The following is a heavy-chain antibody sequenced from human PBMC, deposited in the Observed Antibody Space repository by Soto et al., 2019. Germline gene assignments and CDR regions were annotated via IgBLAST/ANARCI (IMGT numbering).Heavy chain of an antibody. Sequence: GGSQRRSYEAPGFTYIIYLISWYRQAPGKGLEWVANIKQDGSEKYYVDSVKGRFTISRDNAKNSLYLQMNSLRAEDTAVYYCARDFLRYFDIWGQGTMVTVSS. D-gene: IGHD3-9*01. CDR2: IKQDGSEK. CDR1: GFTYIIYL. J-gene: IGHJ3*02. CDR3: ARDFLRYFDI. V-gene: IGHV3-7*01.